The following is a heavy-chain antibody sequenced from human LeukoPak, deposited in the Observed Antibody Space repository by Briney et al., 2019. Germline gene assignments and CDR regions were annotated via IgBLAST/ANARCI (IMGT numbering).Heavy chain of an antibody. CDR3: GRAGFGTAYNRFYYYMDV. J-gene: IGHJ6*03. CDR2: IFHSGIA. V-gene: IGHV4-38-2*01. Sequence: SETLSLTCAVSNYRITSDYYWVWIRQPPGQGLEWIGQIFHSGIAHYNPSLKSRVTMSVDTSRSQFSVNLNSVTAADTAVYYCGRAGFGTAYNRFYYYMDVWGKGTTVTVSS. D-gene: IGHD3-16*01. CDR1: NYRITSDYY.